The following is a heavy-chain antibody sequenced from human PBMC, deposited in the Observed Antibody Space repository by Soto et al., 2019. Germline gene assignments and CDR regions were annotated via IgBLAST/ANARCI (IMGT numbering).Heavy chain of an antibody. CDR2: IKGDGTNT. V-gene: IGHV3-74*01. D-gene: IGHD5-12*01. CDR1: GFTFSSYW. J-gene: IGHJ4*02. CDR3: ARGLSGYYGFDY. Sequence: EVQLVESGGGLVQFGGSLRLYCAASGFTFSSYWLHWVRQVPGTGLVWVSRIKGDGTNTGYADSVKGLFTISRDNVKNTLYLQMNSLRAEDTAVYYCARGLSGYYGFDYWGQGTLVTVSS.